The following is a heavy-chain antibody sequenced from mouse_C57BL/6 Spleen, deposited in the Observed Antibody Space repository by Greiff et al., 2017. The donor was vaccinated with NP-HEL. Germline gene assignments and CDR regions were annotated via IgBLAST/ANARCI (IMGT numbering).Heavy chain of an antibody. Sequence: QVQLQQSGAELVKPGASVKLSCKASGYTFTEYTIHWVKQRSGQGLEWIGWFYPGSGSIKYNEKFKSKATLTVDKSSSTAYMQLSSLTSEDSAVXYCARDNYPCYWGQGTTLTVSS. J-gene: IGHJ2*01. V-gene: IGHV1-62-2*01. CDR3: ARDNYPCY. CDR2: FYPGSGSI. D-gene: IGHD1-3*01. CDR1: GYTFTEYT.